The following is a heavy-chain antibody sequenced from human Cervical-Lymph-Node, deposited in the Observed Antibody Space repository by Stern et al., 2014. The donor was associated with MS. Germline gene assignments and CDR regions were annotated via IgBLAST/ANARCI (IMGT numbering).Heavy chain of an antibody. CDR1: GGSVGRGGYS. Sequence: VQLEESDSRLVKPSQTLSLTCAVSGGSVGRGGYSWNWIRQPAGKGLEWIGNIYFTGTTYNNPSFQSRVTISVDRSKSQFYLNLSSLTAADTAVYYCARGHCSGGTCYFDSWGQGTLVTVSS. CDR2: IYFTGTT. J-gene: IGHJ4*01. D-gene: IGHD2-15*01. CDR3: ARGHCSGGTCYFDS. V-gene: IGHV4-30-2*01.